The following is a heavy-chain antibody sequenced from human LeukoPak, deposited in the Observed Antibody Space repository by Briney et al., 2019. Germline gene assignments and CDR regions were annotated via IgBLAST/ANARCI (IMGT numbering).Heavy chain of an antibody. D-gene: IGHD1-26*01. CDR3: ARHEYSGSYYGLSWFDP. CDR1: GGSISSSGYY. J-gene: IGHJ5*02. Sequence: SETLSLTCTVSGGSISSSGYYWGWIRQPPGKGLEWIASVYYSGSTYYNPSLKSRVTISVDTSKNQLSLKLSSLTAADTAVYYCARHEYSGSYYGLSWFDPWGQGTLVTVSS. CDR2: VYYSGST. V-gene: IGHV4-39*01.